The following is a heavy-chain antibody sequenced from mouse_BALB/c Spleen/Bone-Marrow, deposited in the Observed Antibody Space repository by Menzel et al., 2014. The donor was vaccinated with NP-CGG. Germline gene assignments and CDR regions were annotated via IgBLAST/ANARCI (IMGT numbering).Heavy chain of an antibody. CDR2: IDPANGNT. Sequence: VQLQQSGAELVKPGATVKLSCTASGFNIKDTYMHWVKQRPKQGLEWIGRIDPANGNTRYDPKFQGKATITADTSSNTDYLQRSSPTSEDTAVYYCANYWYGWYFYVWGPGTTITVSS. J-gene: IGHJ1*01. D-gene: IGHD2-14*01. CDR1: GFNIKDTY. CDR3: ANYWYGWYFYV. V-gene: IGHV14-3*02.